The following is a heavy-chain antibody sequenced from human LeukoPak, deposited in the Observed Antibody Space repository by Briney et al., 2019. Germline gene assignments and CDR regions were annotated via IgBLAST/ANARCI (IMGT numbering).Heavy chain of an antibody. Sequence: GRSLRLSCAASGFTFSSYAMHWVRQAPGKGLEWVAVISYDGSNKYYADSVKGRFTISRDNSKNTLYLQMNSLRAEDTAVYYCARGDDIVVVPAAMTLFGSPDYWGQGTLVTASS. CDR1: GFTFSSYA. CDR3: ARGDDIVVVPAAMTLFGSPDY. CDR2: ISYDGSNK. J-gene: IGHJ4*02. V-gene: IGHV3-30*04. D-gene: IGHD2-2*01.